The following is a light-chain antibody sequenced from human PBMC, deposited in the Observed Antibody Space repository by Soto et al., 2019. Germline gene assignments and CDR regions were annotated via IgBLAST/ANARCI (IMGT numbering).Light chain of an antibody. V-gene: IGKV3-15*01. J-gene: IGKJ3*01. CDR2: GAS. CDR3: QRYTNWPPVFT. CDR1: QSLGNN. Sequence: ELVMTQSPATLSVSPGERATLSCRASQSLGNNLAWYQQKPGQDPRLLIYGASTWAIGIPARFSGSGSGSDVTLTISSIQSEDFAVYYCQRYTNWPPVFTFGPVTKVDL.